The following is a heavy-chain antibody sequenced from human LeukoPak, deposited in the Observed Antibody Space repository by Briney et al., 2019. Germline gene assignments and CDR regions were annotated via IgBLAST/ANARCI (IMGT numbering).Heavy chain of an antibody. CDR1: GGSISSSSYY. Sequence: SETLSLTCTLSGGSISSSSYYWGWIRQPPGKGLEWIGSSYYSGSTYYNPSLRSRVTISVDTSKNQFSTMLSSVTAADTAVQHCARHGYYYDSRGYYYGDAFDIWGQGTMVTVSS. V-gene: IGHV4-39*01. CDR2: SYYSGST. J-gene: IGHJ3*02. D-gene: IGHD3-22*01. CDR3: ARHGYYYDSRGYYYGDAFDI.